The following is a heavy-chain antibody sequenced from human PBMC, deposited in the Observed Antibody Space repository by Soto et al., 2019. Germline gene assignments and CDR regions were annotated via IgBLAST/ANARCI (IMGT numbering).Heavy chain of an antibody. CDR3: AKDRTSSSWYYLYYYGMDV. D-gene: IGHD6-13*01. Sequence: QEQLVESGGGVVQPGRSLRLSCAASGFTFSTYGMHWVRQAPGKGLEWVAVTSFDGNNKYYADSVKGRFTISRDNFKNTLYLQMNSLRAEDTAVYNCAKDRTSSSWYYLYYYGMDVWGQGTTVTVSS. CDR2: TSFDGNNK. V-gene: IGHV3-30*18. CDR1: GFTFSTYG. J-gene: IGHJ6*02.